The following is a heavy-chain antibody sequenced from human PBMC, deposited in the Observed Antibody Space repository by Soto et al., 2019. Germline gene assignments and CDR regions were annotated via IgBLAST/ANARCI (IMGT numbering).Heavy chain of an antibody. Sequence: QVQLMESGGGVVQPGRSLRLSCAASGFTFSSYGMHWVRQAPGKGLEWVAVIWYDGSNKYYADSVKGRFTISRDNSKNTLYLQMNSLRAEDTAVYYCARGRWQWLVDYWGQGTLVTVSS. D-gene: IGHD6-19*01. V-gene: IGHV3-33*01. J-gene: IGHJ4*02. CDR3: ARGRWQWLVDY. CDR1: GFTFSSYG. CDR2: IWYDGSNK.